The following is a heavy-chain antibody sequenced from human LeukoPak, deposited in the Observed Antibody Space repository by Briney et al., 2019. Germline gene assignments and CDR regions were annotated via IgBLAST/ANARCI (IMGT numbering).Heavy chain of an antibody. D-gene: IGHD6-19*01. J-gene: IGHJ5*02. CDR3: ARGRGSGHKENWFDP. CDR1: GYAFTTYD. Sequence: ASVKVSCKASGYAFTTYDINWVRQATRQRPEWMGWMNPNSGNTGYTQNFQGRVTMTRNTSISTAYMELSSLKSEDTAVYYCARGRGSGHKENWFDPWGQGTLVTVSS. V-gene: IGHV1-8*01. CDR2: MNPNSGNT.